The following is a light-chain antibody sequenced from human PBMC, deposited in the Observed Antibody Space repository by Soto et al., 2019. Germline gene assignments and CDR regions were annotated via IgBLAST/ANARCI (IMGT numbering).Light chain of an antibody. V-gene: IGKV3-11*01. CDR1: QSVSSY. Sequence: EIVLTQSPATLSLSPGERATLSCRASQSVSSYLAWYQQKPGQAPRLLIYDASNRATGIPARFIGSGSGTDFTLTISSLETEDFAVYYCQQRSNWFLTFGGGTKVEIK. CDR3: QQRSNWFLT. CDR2: DAS. J-gene: IGKJ4*01.